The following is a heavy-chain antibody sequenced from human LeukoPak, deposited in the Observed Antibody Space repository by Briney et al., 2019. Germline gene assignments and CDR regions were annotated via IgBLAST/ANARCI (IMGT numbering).Heavy chain of an antibody. CDR1: GFTFSRYG. J-gene: IGHJ5*02. V-gene: IGHV3-30*03. CDR3: ARERQAWVLSGPSDR. D-gene: IGHD1-26*01. Sequence: GGSLRLSCVASGFTFSRYGMRWVRQAPGKGLEWVAIISYDGSYENYGDSVKGRFTISRDNSKNTLYLHMNSPIAEDTAVYYYARERQAWVLSGPSDRWGQGTLVTVSS. CDR2: ISYDGSYE.